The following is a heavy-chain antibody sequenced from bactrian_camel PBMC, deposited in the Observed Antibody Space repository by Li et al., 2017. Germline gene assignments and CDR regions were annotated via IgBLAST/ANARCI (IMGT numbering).Heavy chain of an antibody. CDR1: GFTFSSYW. Sequence: HVQLVESGGGSVQPGGSLTLSCAASGFTFSSYWMYWVRQAPGKGLEWVSAISASGGTTIYADSVKGRFTISRDNAKNTVYLQMNSLKPEDTAVHYCVRDALWLARYYSTNDWAYWGQGTQVTVS. J-gene: IGHJ4*01. CDR3: VRDALWLARYYSTNDWAY. V-gene: IGHV3S1*01. D-gene: IGHD4*01. CDR2: ISASGGTT.